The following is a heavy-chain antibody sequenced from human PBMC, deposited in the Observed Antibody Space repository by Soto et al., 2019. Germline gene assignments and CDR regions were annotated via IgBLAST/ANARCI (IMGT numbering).Heavy chain of an antibody. V-gene: IGHV3-23*01. CDR1: GFTFSSYA. J-gene: IGHJ6*02. CDR3: AKPPYSSSTFYYYGMDV. Sequence: EEQLLESGGGLVQPGGSLRLSCAASGFTFSSYAMSWVRQAPGKGLEWVSAISGSGATTYHADSVKGRFTISRENSKNTLYPQMNSLRAEDTAVYYCAKPPYSSSTFYYYGMDVWGRGTTVTVSS. D-gene: IGHD6-6*01. CDR2: ISGSGATT.